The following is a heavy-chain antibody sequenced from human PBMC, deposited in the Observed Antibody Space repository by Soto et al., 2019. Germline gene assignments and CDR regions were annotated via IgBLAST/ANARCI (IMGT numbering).Heavy chain of an antibody. J-gene: IGHJ6*02. CDR3: AKDGASGSYPPYYYFGMDV. D-gene: IGHD1-26*01. CDR1: GFTFSSYA. CDR2: ISGSGGNA. V-gene: IGHV3-23*01. Sequence: EVQLLESGGGLVQPGGSLRLSCAASGFTFSSYAMNWVRQAPGKGLEWVPTISGSGGNAYYADSVKGRFTISRDDSKNTLHLQMNSMRADDMAVYYCAKDGASGSYPPYYYFGMDVWCQGTTVTVAS.